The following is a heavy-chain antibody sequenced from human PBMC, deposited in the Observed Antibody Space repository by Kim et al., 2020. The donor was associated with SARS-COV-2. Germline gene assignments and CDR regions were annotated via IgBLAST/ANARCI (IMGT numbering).Heavy chain of an antibody. CDR1: GFTFSSYA. CDR2: ISGSGGST. Sequence: GGSLRLSCAASGFTFSSYAMSWVRQAPGKGLEWVSAISGSGGSTYYADSVKGRFTISRDNSKNTLYLQMNSLRAEDTAVYYCAKDVQGYSSSWYNYWGQGXXVTXXS. D-gene: IGHD6-13*01. J-gene: IGHJ4*02. CDR3: AKDVQGYSSSWYNY. V-gene: IGHV3-23*01.